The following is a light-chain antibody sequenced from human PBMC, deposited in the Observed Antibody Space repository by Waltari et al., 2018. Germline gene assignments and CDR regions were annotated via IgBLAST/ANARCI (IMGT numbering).Light chain of an antibody. Sequence: DIVMTQSPDSLALSLGERATINCRSSQSLLFSSNHKNYLAWYQKKPGQPPKLLIYWASTRDSGVPDLFRCIGSGTDFPLTISGLQAEDVAVYYCQQYFTTPRAFGQGTKVEIK. CDR3: QQYFTTPRA. CDR1: QSLLFSSNHKNY. CDR2: WAS. V-gene: IGKV4-1*01. J-gene: IGKJ1*01.